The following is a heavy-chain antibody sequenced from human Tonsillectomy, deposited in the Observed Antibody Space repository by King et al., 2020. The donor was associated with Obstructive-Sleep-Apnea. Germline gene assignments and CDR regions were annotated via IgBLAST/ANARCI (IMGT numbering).Heavy chain of an antibody. D-gene: IGHD1-26*01. CDR2: IYWDDKK. J-gene: IGHJ4*02. CDR3: VHRRAGTYYVDY. Sequence: ITLKESGPTLVKPTQTLTLTCTISGFSPSTAGVGVGWIRQPPGKALEWLALIYWDDKKRYSPSLKSRLTITKDTSKNQVILTMTNMDPVDTATYFCVHRRAGTYYVDYWGQGTLVTVSS. V-gene: IGHV2-5*02. CDR1: GFSPSTAGVG.